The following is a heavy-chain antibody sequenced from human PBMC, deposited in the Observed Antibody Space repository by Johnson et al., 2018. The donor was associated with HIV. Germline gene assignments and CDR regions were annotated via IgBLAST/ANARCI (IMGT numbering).Heavy chain of an antibody. Sequence: VPLVESGGGKVQPGRSLRLSCAASGFTFSNAWMTWVRQAPGKGLEWVGRIKAKTDGETTDYAAPVNGRFTISRDDSKNTLYLQMNSLQTEDTGVYYCTTIHYDSSSPGAFDFWGQGTMVTVSS. CDR3: TTIHYDSSSPGAFDF. CDR1: GFTFSNAW. V-gene: IGHV3-15*01. D-gene: IGHD3-22*01. J-gene: IGHJ3*01. CDR2: IKAKTDGETT.